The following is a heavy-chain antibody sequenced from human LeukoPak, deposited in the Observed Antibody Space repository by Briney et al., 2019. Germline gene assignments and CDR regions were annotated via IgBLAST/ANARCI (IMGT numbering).Heavy chain of an antibody. CDR1: GGSFSGYY. V-gene: IGHV4-34*01. D-gene: IGHD1-26*01. CDR2: IYSSGST. CDR3: AKSGGYGLIDY. J-gene: IGHJ4*02. Sequence: PPETLSLTCAVYGGSFSGYYWGWIRKPPGKGLEWIGSIYSSGSTYYNASLQSRVTISIETSKNQISLRLNSVTAADTAIYYCAKSGGYGLIDYWGQGTLVTVSS.